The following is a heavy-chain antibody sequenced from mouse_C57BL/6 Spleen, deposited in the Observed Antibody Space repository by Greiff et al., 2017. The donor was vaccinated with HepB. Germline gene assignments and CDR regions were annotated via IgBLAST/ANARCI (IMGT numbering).Heavy chain of an antibody. CDR3: AREGMVRWYFDV. Sequence: DVKLVESGGGLVKPGGSLKLSCAASGFTFSSYAMSWVRQTPEKRPEWVATISDGGSYTYYPDNVKGRFTISRDNAKNNLYLQMSHLKSEDTAMYYCAREGMVRWYFDVWGTGTTVTVSS. CDR1: GFTFSSYA. J-gene: IGHJ1*03. D-gene: IGHD2-3*01. CDR2: ISDGGSYT. V-gene: IGHV5-4*01.